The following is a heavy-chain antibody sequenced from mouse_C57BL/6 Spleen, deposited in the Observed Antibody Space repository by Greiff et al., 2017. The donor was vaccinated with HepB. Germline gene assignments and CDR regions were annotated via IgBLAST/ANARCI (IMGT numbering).Heavy chain of an antibody. CDR3: ARGTYYYPYYFDF. J-gene: IGHJ2*01. Sequence: VQLQQSGAELARPGASVKMSCKASGYTFTSYTMHWVKQRPGQGLEWIGYINPSSGYTKYNQKFKDKATLTADKSSSTAYMQLSSMTSEDSAVYYCARGTYYYPYYFDFWGQGTTLTVSS. D-gene: IGHD1-1*01. CDR2: INPSSGYT. V-gene: IGHV1-4*01. CDR1: GYTFTSYT.